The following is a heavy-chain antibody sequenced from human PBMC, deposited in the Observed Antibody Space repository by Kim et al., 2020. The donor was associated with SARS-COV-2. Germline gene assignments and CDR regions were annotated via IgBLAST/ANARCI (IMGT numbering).Heavy chain of an antibody. D-gene: IGHD3-10*01. CDR1: GFTVSSNY. CDR3: AREVRYGSGSYYTYCSGMDV. CDR2: IYSGGST. J-gene: IGHJ6*02. V-gene: IGHV3-53*01. Sequence: GGSLRLSCAASGFTVSSNYMSWVRQAPGKGLEWVSVIYSGGSTYYADSVKGRFTISRDNSKNTLYHQMNSLRAEDTAVYYCAREVRYGSGSYYTYCSGMDVWGQGTTVTVSS.